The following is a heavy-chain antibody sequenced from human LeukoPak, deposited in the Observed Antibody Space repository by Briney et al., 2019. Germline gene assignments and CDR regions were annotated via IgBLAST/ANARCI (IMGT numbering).Heavy chain of an antibody. D-gene: IGHD6-19*01. Sequence: PSETLSLTCTVSGGSISSSSYYWSWIRQPAGKGLEWIGRIYTSGSTNYNPSLKSRVTMSVDTSKNQFSLKLSSVTAADTAVYYCARDGHGWYPNYWGQGTLVTVSS. J-gene: IGHJ4*02. CDR1: GGSISSSSYY. V-gene: IGHV4-61*02. CDR3: ARDGHGWYPNY. CDR2: IYTSGST.